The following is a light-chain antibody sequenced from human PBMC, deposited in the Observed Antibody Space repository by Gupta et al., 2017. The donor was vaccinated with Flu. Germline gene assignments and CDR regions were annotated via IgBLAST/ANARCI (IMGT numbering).Light chain of an antibody. Sequence: ENALTQSPGTLSSTPGERATLTCRTSQSVASYLVWYQQKAGQAPRLLIYGASSSATGIADRFGGSGSGTDFSLTISRLEPEDFAVYYCQHYGTSPTFGQGTKLEIK. CDR2: GAS. CDR1: QSVASY. CDR3: QHYGTSPT. V-gene: IGKV3-20*01. J-gene: IGKJ2*01.